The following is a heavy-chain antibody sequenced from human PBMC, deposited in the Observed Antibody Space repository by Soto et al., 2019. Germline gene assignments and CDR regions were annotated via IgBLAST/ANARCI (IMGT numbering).Heavy chain of an antibody. CDR1: GYTFTSYG. CDR3: ASDHINSYYYGMDV. J-gene: IGHJ6*02. Sequence: QVQLVQSGAAVKKPGASVKVSCKASGYTFTSYGFSWVRQAPGQGLEGMGWISAYNGNTNYAQKLQGRVTMTTDTSTSTAYMELRSLRSDVTAVYYCASDHINSYYYGMDVWGQGTTVTVSS. V-gene: IGHV1-18*01. CDR2: ISAYNGNT. D-gene: IGHD2-21*01.